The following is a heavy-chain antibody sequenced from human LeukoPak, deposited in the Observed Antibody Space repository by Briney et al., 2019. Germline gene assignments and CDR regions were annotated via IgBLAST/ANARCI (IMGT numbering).Heavy chain of an antibody. Sequence: PGGSLRLSCAASGFTFSSYSMNWVRQAPRRGLEWVSSISSSSSYIYYADSVKGRFTISRDNAKNSLYLQMNSLRAEDTAVYYCARGGYCSSTSCYLDAMDVWGQGTTVTVSS. D-gene: IGHD2-2*01. J-gene: IGHJ6*02. V-gene: IGHV3-21*01. CDR2: ISSSSSYI. CDR1: GFTFSSYS. CDR3: ARGGYCSSTSCYLDAMDV.